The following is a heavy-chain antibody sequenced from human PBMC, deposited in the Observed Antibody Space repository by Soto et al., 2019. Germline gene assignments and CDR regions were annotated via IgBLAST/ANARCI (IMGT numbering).Heavy chain of an antibody. J-gene: IGHJ4*02. V-gene: IGHV3-23*01. Sequence: EVQLLESGGGLVQPGGSLRLSCAASGFTFSSYAMSWVRQAPGKGLEWVSAISGSGGSTYYADSVKGRFTITRDNSKNTMYLQMNSLRAEDTVVYYCAKRYYESSGYYYGLIGASDYWGQGTLVTVSS. CDR3: AKRYYESSGYYYGLIGASDY. D-gene: IGHD3-22*01. CDR2: ISGSGGST. CDR1: GFTFSSYA.